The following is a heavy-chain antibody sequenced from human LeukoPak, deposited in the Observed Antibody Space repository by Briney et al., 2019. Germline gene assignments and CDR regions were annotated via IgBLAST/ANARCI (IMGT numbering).Heavy chain of an antibody. J-gene: IGHJ4*02. CDR3: AKDVNTGGDYFDY. CDR1: GFIFRNSG. CDR2: IRYDESIK. V-gene: IGHV3-30*02. D-gene: IGHD1-14*01. Sequence: PGGSLRLSCAASGFIFRNSGMHWVRQALGKGLEWVAFIRYDESIKYYADSVNGRFTISRDNSKNTLYLQMNSLRAEDTAVYYCAKDVNTGGDYFDYWGQGTLVTVSS.